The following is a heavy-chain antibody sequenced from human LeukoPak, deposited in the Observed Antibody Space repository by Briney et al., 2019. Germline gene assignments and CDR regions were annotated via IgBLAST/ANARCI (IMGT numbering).Heavy chain of an antibody. CDR3: ARLIDYDILTGSGNWFDP. CDR1: GGSISSYY. CDR2: IYCSGST. D-gene: IGHD3-9*01. V-gene: IGHV4-59*08. Sequence: SETLSLTCTVSGGSISSYYWSWIRQPPGKGLEWIGYIYCSGSTNYNPSLKSRVTISVDTSKNQFSLKLSSVTAADTAVYYCARLIDYDILTGSGNWFDPWGQGTLVTVSS. J-gene: IGHJ5*02.